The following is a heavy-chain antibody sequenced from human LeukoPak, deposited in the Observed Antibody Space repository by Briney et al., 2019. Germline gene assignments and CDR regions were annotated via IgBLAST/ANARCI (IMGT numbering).Heavy chain of an antibody. CDR1: GFTFSSYA. CDR3: AKDPYDAFDI. J-gene: IGHJ3*02. V-gene: IGHV3-23*01. Sequence: PGGSLRLSCAASGFTFSSYAMSWVRQAPGKGPEWVSAISGSGGSTYYTDSVKGRFTISRDNSKNTLYLQMNSLRAEDTAVYYCAKDPYDAFDIWGQGTMVTVSS. CDR2: ISGSGGST.